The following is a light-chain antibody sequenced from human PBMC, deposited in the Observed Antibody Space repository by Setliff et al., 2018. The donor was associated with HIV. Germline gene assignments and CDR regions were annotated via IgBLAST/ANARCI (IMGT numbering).Light chain of an antibody. Sequence: QSALTQPASVSESPGQSITISCTGTNTDIGAYNYVSWYQLHPGKAPRLILYDVTNRHSGISNRFSGSKSGNRASLTISGLQTEDEADYYCSSYTRSTTSLRLFGGGTKVTVL. CDR2: DVT. V-gene: IGLV2-14*03. CDR3: SSYTRSTTSLRL. J-gene: IGLJ1*01. CDR1: NTDIGAYNY.